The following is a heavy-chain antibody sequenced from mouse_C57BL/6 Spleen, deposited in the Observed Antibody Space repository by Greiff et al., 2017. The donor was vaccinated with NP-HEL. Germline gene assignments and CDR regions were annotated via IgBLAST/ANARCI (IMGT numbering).Heavy chain of an antibody. J-gene: IGHJ4*01. CDR3: ASPSYYSNYDYAMDY. Sequence: QVHVKQSGAELARPGASVKMSCKASGYTFTSYTMHWVKQRPGQGLEWIGYINPSSGYTKYNQKFKDKATLTADKSSSTAYMQLSSLTSEDSAVYYCASPSYYSNYDYAMDYWGQGTSVTVSS. V-gene: IGHV1-4*01. CDR1: GYTFTSYT. CDR2: INPSSGYT. D-gene: IGHD2-5*01.